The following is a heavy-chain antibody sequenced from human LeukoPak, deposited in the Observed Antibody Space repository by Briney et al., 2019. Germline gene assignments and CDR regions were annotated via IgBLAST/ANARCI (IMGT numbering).Heavy chain of an antibody. Sequence: GGSLRLSCAASGFTFSSYGMHWVRQAPGKGLEWVAFIRYDGSNKYYADSVKGRFTISRDNSKNTLYLQMNSLRAEDTAVYYCARSIAAAAYYMDVWGKGTTVTISS. J-gene: IGHJ6*03. CDR3: ARSIAAAAYYMDV. CDR2: IRYDGSNK. D-gene: IGHD6-13*01. CDR1: GFTFSSYG. V-gene: IGHV3-30*02.